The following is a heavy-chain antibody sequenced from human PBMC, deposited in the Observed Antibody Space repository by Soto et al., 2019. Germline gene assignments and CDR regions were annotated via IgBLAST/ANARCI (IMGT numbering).Heavy chain of an antibody. CDR1: GGTFSSYA. D-gene: IGHD2-2*01. CDR2: IIPIFGTA. CDR3: ASSRYCIRPSCHPSSFGYYYYGMDV. V-gene: IGHV1-69*12. J-gene: IGHJ6*02. Sequence: QVQLVQSGAEVKKPGSSVKVSCKASGGTFSSYAISWVRQAPGQGLEWMGGIIPIFGTANYAQKFQGRVTITAHESTITPYMELRRLRSENTAVYYYASSRYCIRPSCHPSSFGYYYYGMDVWGQGTTVTVSS.